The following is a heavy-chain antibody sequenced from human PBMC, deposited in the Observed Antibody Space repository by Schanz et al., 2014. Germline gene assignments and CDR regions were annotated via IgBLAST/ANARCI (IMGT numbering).Heavy chain of an antibody. CDR2: ISYDGSNK. CDR1: GFTFNSYA. V-gene: IGHV3-30-3*01. CDR3: ASGVHVSSLQKGLQF. Sequence: VQLLESGGGLVQPGGSLRLSCAASGFTFNSYAMTWVRQAPGKGLEWVAVISYDGSNKYYADSVKGRFTISRDNSKNTLYLQMNTLRAEDTAVYYCASGVHVSSLQKGLQFWGRGTLVIVSS. J-gene: IGHJ1*01. D-gene: IGHD3-10*01.